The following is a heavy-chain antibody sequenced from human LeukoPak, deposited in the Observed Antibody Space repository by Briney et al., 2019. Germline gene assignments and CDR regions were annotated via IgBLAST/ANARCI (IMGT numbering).Heavy chain of an antibody. V-gene: IGHV4-31*03. J-gene: IGHJ4*02. CDR1: GGSISSRGYY. D-gene: IGHD3-16*01. Sequence: PSQTLSLTCTVSGGSISSRGYYWSWIRQHPGKGLEWIGYIYYSGSTYYNPSLKSRVTISVDTSKNQFSLKLSSVTAADTAVYYCARMSLGELLYWGQGTLVTVSS. CDR3: ARMSLGELLY. CDR2: IYYSGST.